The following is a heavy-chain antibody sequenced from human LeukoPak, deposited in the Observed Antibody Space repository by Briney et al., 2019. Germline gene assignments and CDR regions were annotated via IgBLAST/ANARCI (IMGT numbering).Heavy chain of an antibody. Sequence: GGSLRLSCAASGFTFSSYAMSWVRQAPGKGLGWVSAISGSGGSTYYADSVKGRFTISRDNSKNTLYLQMNSLRAEDTAVYYCAKMGAVTTHYYYYYMDVWGKGTTVTVSS. D-gene: IGHD4-17*01. CDR2: ISGSGGST. V-gene: IGHV3-23*01. CDR3: AKMGAVTTHYYYYYMDV. J-gene: IGHJ6*03. CDR1: GFTFSSYA.